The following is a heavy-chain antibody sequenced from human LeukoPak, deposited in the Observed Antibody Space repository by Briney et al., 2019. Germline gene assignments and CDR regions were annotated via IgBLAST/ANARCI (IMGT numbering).Heavy chain of an antibody. CDR2: IYHSGST. D-gene: IGHD2-2*01. V-gene: IGHV4-38-2*02. CDR1: GYSISSGYY. J-gene: IGHJ5*02. Sequence: PETLSLTCTVSGYSISSGYYWGWIRQPPGKGLEWIGSIYHSGSTYYNPSLKSRVTISVDTSKNQFSLKLSSVTAADTAVYYCARCSTQRKTNWFDPWGQGTLVTVSS. CDR3: ARCSTQRKTNWFDP.